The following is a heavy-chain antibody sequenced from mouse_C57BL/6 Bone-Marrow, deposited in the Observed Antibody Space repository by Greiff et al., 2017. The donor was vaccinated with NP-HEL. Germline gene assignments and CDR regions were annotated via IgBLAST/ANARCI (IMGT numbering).Heavy chain of an antibody. CDR1: GYTFTSYW. CDR3: ARKFHLYYYGSSYEGY. Sequence: QVQLKQPGAELVKPGASVKMSCKASGYTFTSYWITWVKQRPGQGLEWIGDIYPGSGSTNYNEKFKSKATLTVDTSSSTAYMQLSSLTSEDSAVYYCARKFHLYYYGSSYEGYWGQGTTLTVSS. CDR2: IYPGSGST. D-gene: IGHD1-1*01. V-gene: IGHV1-55*01. J-gene: IGHJ2*01.